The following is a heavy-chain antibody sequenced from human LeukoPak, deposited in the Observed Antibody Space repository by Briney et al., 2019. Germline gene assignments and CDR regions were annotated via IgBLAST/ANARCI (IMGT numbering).Heavy chain of an antibody. J-gene: IGHJ4*02. CDR3: STDYWRLGFDY. V-gene: IGHV3-49*03. Sequence: GGSLRLSCTASGITFGDYGVSWFRQAPGKGLEWIGFIRSKTYGGTTEDAASVRGRLTLSRDDSKNIVYLEMNILRAEDTAVYYCSTDYWRLGFDYWGQGTLVTVSS. CDR1: GITFGDYG. D-gene: IGHD1-1*01. CDR2: IRSKTYGGTT.